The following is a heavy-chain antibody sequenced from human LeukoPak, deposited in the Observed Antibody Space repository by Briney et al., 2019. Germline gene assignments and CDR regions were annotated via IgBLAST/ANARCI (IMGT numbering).Heavy chain of an antibody. V-gene: IGHV4-59*01. J-gene: IGHJ5*02. CDR2: INYSGST. CDR3: ASNFGSGKTVWFDP. D-gene: IGHD3-10*01. Sequence: ETLSLTCTVSGDSISDYYWSWIRQPPGKGLEWIGYINYSGSTTYNPSLKSRVTISADTSKNQFSLKLSSVTAADTAVYYFASNFGSGKTVWFDPWGQGTLVTVSS. CDR1: GDSISDYY.